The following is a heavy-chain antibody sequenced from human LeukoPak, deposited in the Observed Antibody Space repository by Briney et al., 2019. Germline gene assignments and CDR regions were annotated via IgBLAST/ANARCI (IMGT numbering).Heavy chain of an antibody. CDR2: ISYTGTTI. Sequence: GGSLRLSCAASGFTFSNYEMNWVRQAPGKGLEWLSIISYTGTTIYYADSVKGRFTISRDNAQNSLYLQTNSLRAEDTAVYYCARGWFDPWGQGTLVTVSS. J-gene: IGHJ5*02. CDR3: ARGWFDP. V-gene: IGHV3-48*03. CDR1: GFTFSNYE.